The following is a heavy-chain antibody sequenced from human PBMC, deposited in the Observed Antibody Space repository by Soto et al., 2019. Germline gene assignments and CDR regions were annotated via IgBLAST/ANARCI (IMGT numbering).Heavy chain of an antibody. D-gene: IGHD1-7*01. J-gene: IGHJ4*02. CDR2: ISWNSDNI. CDR1: GFTFDAHA. V-gene: IGHV3-9*01. Sequence: EVQLVESGGGLVQPGRSLRLSCAGSGFTFDAHAMHWVRQAPGKGLEWVSTISWNSDNIHYADSVKGRFTISRDNAKNSLYLQLNSLRAEDTALYYGARCGTTSSFSRIRSWGQGTLVNVSS. CDR3: ARCGTTSSFSRIRS.